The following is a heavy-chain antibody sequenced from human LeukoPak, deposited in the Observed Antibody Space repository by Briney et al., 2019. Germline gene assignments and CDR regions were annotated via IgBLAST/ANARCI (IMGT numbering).Heavy chain of an antibody. CDR3: ARGPSGYHNT. D-gene: IGHD5-12*01. CDR1: GFTFSHAW. V-gene: IGHV3-21*01. Sequence: GGSLRLSCEASGFTFSHAWMYWVRQAPGKGLEWVSSISSSSSSYKYYADSVKGRFTVSRDNSKNTLYLQMNSLRAEDTAVYYCARGPSGYHNTGGQGTLVTVSS. J-gene: IGHJ4*02. CDR2: ISSSSSSYK.